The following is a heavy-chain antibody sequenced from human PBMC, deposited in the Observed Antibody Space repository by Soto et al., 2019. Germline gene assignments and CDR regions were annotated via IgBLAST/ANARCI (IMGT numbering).Heavy chain of an antibody. CDR3: ARELFVVVPAGDGAPWFDP. D-gene: IGHD2-2*01. J-gene: IGHJ5*02. V-gene: IGHV3-7*01. CDR2: IKQDGSEK. CDR1: GFTFSSYW. Sequence: EVQLVESGGGLVQPGGSLRLSCAASGFTFSSYWMSWVRQAPGKGLEWVANIKQDGSEKYYVDSVKGRFTISRDNAKNSLYLQMTSLRAEDTAVYYCARELFVVVPAGDGAPWFDPWGQGTLVTVSS.